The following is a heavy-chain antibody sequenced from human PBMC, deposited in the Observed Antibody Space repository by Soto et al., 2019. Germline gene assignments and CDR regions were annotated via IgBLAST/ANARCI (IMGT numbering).Heavy chain of an antibody. CDR1: GGSFSGYY. J-gene: IGHJ4*02. D-gene: IGHD6-19*01. CDR2: INHSGST. Sequence: SETLSLTCAVYGGSFSGYYWSWIRQPPGKGLEWIGEINHSGSTNYNPSLKSRVTIPVDTSKNKFSLKLSSVTAADTAVYYCASGIAVAGSFGVTDYWGQGTLVTVS. CDR3: ASGIAVAGSFGVTDY. V-gene: IGHV4-34*01.